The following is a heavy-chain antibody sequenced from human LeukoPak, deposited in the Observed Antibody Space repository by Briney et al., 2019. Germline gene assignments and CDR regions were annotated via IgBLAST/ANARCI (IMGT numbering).Heavy chain of an antibody. J-gene: IGHJ3*02. CDR3: ARRRGSFGDAFDI. V-gene: IGHV3-7*01. CDR2: IKQDGSEK. D-gene: IGHD3-3*01. Sequence: GGSLRLSCAASGFTFSDYYMSWVRQAPGKGLEWVANIKQDGSEKYYVDSVKGRFTISRDNAKNSLYLQMNSLRAEDTAVYYCARRRGSFGDAFDIWGQGTMVTVSS. CDR1: GFTFSDYY.